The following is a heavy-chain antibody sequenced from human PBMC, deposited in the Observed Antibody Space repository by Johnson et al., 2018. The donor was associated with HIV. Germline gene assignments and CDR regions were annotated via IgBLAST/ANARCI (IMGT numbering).Heavy chain of an antibody. CDR2: ISSSGNTI. CDR1: GFTFSDYY. Sequence: QVQLVESGGGLVQPGGSLRLSCAASGFTFSDYYMSWIRQAPGKGLEWISYISSSGNTIYYTDSVKGRFTISRDISKNTLYLQMNSLGVEDTAFYYCTFVSGSYRSGAFDIWGRGTMVTVSS. CDR3: TFVSGSYRSGAFDI. J-gene: IGHJ3*02. D-gene: IGHD1-26*01. V-gene: IGHV3-11*01.